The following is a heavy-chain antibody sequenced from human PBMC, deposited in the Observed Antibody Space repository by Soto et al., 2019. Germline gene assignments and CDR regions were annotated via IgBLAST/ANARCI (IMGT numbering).Heavy chain of an antibody. V-gene: IGHV3-9*03. Sequence: EVQLVESGGSLVQPGRSLRLSCAASGFAFRDFAMHWVRQTPGKGLEWVSGITWNGVAMGYADSVRGRFTIPRDDAKNPPFWKIKSLRREYVPLYYCANALETRPDLGGKLGFWDKGTSVTLS. CDR3: ANALETRPDLGGKLGF. J-gene: IGHJ6*03. CDR1: GFAFRDFA. D-gene: IGHD3-16*01. CDR2: ITWNGVAM.